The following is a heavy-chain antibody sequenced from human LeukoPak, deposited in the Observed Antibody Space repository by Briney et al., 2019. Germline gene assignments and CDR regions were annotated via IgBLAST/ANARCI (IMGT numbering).Heavy chain of an antibody. D-gene: IGHD1-1*01. CDR2: IKEDGSEK. V-gene: IGHV3-7*05. Sequence: GGSLRLSCAASGFTFSSCWMSWVRQAPGKGLEWVANIKEDGSEKNYVDSVKGRFTISRDNAENSLYLQMNSLRAEDTAVYYCARSCDWTFDYWGQGTLVTVSS. J-gene: IGHJ4*02. CDR1: GFTFSSCW. CDR3: ARSCDWTFDY.